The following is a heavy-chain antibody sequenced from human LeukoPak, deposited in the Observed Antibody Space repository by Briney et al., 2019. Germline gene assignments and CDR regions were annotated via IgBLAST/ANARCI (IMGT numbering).Heavy chain of an antibody. J-gene: IGHJ4*02. CDR3: ARDNGYNSGSLGY. D-gene: IGHD6-19*01. CDR2: IYSGGST. V-gene: IGHV3-66*02. Sequence: PGGSLRLSCAASGFTVSANYMSWVRQAPGKGLEWVSVIYSGGSTYYADSVKGRFTIFRDSSKYTLYLQMNSLRAEDTAVYCCARDNGYNSGSLGYWGQGTLVTVSS. CDR1: GFTVSANY.